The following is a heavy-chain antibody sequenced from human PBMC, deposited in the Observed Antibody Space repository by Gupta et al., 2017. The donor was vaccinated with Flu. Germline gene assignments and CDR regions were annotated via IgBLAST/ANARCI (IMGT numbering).Heavy chain of an antibody. CDR1: GESFSDYI. D-gene: IGHD3-10*01. Sequence: GESFSDYIGNGIRQSPGQGLEWIGEINHSGSITYTPSLKSRVAMSVDTSKRQVSLKITSMTAADTAMDFCVGGREVPNSHYVMDVWGRGTTVTVSS. CDR3: VGGREVPNSHYVMDV. CDR2: INHSGSI. J-gene: IGHJ6*04. V-gene: IGHV4-34*01.